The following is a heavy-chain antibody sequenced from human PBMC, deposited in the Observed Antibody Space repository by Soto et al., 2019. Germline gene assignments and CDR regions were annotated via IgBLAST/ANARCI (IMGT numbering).Heavy chain of an antibody. Sequence: PGGSLRLSCVASGFTFSTHAMSWVRQAPGKGLEWVSSISGSGGTTYYADSVKGRFTISRDNSKNTLYLQMSSLRAEDTAPYYCAKAGRVCTSNSCYVIADYYYYMDVWGRGTTVTVSS. CDR3: AKAGRVCTSNSCYVIADYYYYMDV. V-gene: IGHV3-23*01. D-gene: IGHD2-2*01. CDR1: GFTFSTHA. J-gene: IGHJ6*03. CDR2: ISGSGGTT.